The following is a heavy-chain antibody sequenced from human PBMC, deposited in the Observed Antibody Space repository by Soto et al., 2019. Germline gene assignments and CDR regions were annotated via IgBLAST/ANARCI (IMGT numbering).Heavy chain of an antibody. D-gene: IGHD6-13*01. V-gene: IGHV1-3*01. CDR2: INAGNGNT. CDR3: ARYSSSWSGYYYYYGMDV. CDR1: GYTFTSYA. J-gene: IGHJ6*02. Sequence: GVSVKVSCKASGYTFTSYAMHWVRQAPGQRLEWMGWINAGNGNTKYSQKFQGRVTINPDTSKNQFSLQLNSVTPEDTAVYYCARYSSSWSGYYYYYGMDVWGQGTTVTVSS.